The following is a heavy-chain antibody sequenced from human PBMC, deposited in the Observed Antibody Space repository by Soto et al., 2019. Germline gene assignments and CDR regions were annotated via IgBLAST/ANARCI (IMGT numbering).Heavy chain of an antibody. D-gene: IGHD3-10*01. CDR1: GGTFSSYA. Sequence: ASVKVSCKASGGTFSSYAISWVRQAPGQGLEWMGGIIPIFGTANYAQKFQGRVTITADESTSTAYMELRSLRSDDTAVYYCARKITMVRGVIGRYYYYGMDVWGQGTTVTVSS. V-gene: IGHV1-69*13. CDR2: IIPIFGTA. CDR3: ARKITMVRGVIGRYYYYGMDV. J-gene: IGHJ6*02.